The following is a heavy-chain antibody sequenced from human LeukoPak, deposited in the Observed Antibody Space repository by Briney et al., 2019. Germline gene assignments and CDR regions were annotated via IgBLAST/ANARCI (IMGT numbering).Heavy chain of an antibody. CDR2: ITSSGSGV. CDR3: ARETTVTKIDY. J-gene: IGHJ4*02. D-gene: IGHD4-17*01. CDR1: GFTFSRDE. V-gene: IGHV3-48*03. Sequence: PGGSLRLSCAASGFTFSRDEMNWVRQAPGKGLEWVSYITSSGSGVLYADSVKGRFTISRDNTKNSLFLQMNSLRAEDTAVYYCARETTVTKIDYWGQGTLVTVSS.